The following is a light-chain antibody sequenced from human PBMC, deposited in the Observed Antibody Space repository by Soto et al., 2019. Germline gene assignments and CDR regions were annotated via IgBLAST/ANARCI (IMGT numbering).Light chain of an antibody. V-gene: IGLV2-14*03. Sequence: QSALTQPASVSGSPGQSITISCTGTSSDVGGYDYVSWYQQHPGKAPKLMIYGVSNRPSGVSNRFSGSKSGNTASLTISGLQAEDEADYDCSSYTNSITHVFGGGTKVTVL. J-gene: IGLJ3*02. CDR3: SSYTNSITHV. CDR1: SSDVGGYDY. CDR2: GVS.